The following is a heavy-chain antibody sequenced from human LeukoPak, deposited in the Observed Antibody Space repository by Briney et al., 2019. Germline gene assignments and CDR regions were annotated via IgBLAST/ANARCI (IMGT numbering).Heavy chain of an antibody. CDR3: ASITVFGVSRTQGAFDI. J-gene: IGHJ3*02. CDR2: VNSYIGVT. V-gene: IGHV1-2*02. Sequence: ASVKVSCKASGSTFTGYYMHWVRQAPGQGLEWMGWVNSYIGVTDYAQKFEGRVTMTRDTSISTDYMELSRLTSDDTAVYYCASITVFGVSRTQGAFDIWGQGTMVTVSS. CDR1: GSTFTGYY. D-gene: IGHD3-3*01.